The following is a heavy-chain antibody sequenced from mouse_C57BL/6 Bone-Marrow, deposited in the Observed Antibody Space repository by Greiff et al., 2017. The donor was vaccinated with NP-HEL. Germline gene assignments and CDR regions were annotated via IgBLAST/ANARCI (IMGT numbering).Heavy chain of an antibody. CDR1: GHTFTSYG. CDR2: FYPRSGNT. V-gene: IGHV1-81*01. Sequence: VKLMESGAELARPGASVKLSCKASGHTFTSYGLSWVKQRTGQGLEWIGDFYPRSGNTYYNEKFKGKATLTADKSSSTAYMELRSLTSEDSAVYFCARCCGYWYLDVWGAGTTVSVTS. CDR3: ARCCGYWYLDV. J-gene: IGHJ1*01.